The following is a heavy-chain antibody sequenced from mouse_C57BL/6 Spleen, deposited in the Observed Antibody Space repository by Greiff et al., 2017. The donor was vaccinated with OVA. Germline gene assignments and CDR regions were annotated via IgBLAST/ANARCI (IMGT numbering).Heavy chain of an antibody. D-gene: IGHD2-4*01. CDR2: IYPGSGNT. Sequence: QVQLKESGAELVRPGASVKLSCKASGYTFTDYYINWVKQRPGQGLEWIARIYPGSGNTYYNEKFKGKATLTAEKSSSTAYMQLSSLTSEDSAVYFCARGGLYYDYDGVDYWGQGTTLTVSS. CDR1: GYTFTDYY. CDR3: ARGGLYYDYDGVDY. J-gene: IGHJ2*01. V-gene: IGHV1-76*01.